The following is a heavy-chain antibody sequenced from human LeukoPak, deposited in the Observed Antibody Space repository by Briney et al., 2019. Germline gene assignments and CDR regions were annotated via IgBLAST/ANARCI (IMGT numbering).Heavy chain of an antibody. D-gene: IGHD2-2*01. CDR3: ASLALGFCSSTNCLYFDY. J-gene: IGHJ4*02. V-gene: IGHV3-23*01. CDR2: ISGAGGYT. Sequence: GGSLRLSXAASGFIFSTYAMSWVRQAPGKGLEWVSIISGAGGYTYYADSVKGRFTISRDNTKNTLFLQMNSLRADDTALYYCASLALGFCSSTNCLYFDYWGQGSLVSVSS. CDR1: GFIFSTYA.